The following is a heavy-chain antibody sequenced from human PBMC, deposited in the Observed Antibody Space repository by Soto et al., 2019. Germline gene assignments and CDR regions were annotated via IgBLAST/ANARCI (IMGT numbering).Heavy chain of an antibody. CDR1: GGSISSYY. CDR2: IYYSGST. J-gene: IGHJ6*03. CDR3: AGYSRTTMYYYYMDV. Sequence: SETLSLTCTVSGGSISSYYWSWIRQPPGKGLEWIGYIYYSGSTNYNPSLKSRVTISVDTSKNQFSLKLSSVIAADTAMYYCAGYSRTTMYYYYMDVWGKGTTVTVSS. V-gene: IGHV4-59*08. D-gene: IGHD1-1*01.